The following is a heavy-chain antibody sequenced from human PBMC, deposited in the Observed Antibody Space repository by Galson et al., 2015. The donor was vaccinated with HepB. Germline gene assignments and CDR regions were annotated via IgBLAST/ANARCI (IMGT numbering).Heavy chain of an antibody. CDR2: IYDTEST. CDR1: GGSISYYY. J-gene: IGHJ4*02. D-gene: IGHD6-25*01. Sequence: LSLTCTVSGGSISYYYWSWIRQPPGKGLEWIGYIYDTESTNYSPSLKSRVTISVDTSKNQFSLNLRSVTAADTAVYYCARGIGATVDYWGQGARVTVSS. V-gene: IGHV4-59*08. CDR3: ARGIGATVDY.